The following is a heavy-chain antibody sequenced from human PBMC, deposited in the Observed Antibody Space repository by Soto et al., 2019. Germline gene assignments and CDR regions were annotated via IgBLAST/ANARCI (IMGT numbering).Heavy chain of an antibody. CDR2: ISYDGSIK. Sequence: GGSLRLSCAASGFTFNSCAMHWVRQAPGKGLEWVAIISYDGSIKYYADSVKGRFTISRDNSKNTLYLQMSSLRIEDTAVYYCARRYYDSSGYHSGYYYGMDVWGQGTTVTVSS. CDR1: GFTFNSCA. J-gene: IGHJ6*02. CDR3: ARRYYDSSGYHSGYYYGMDV. V-gene: IGHV3-30-3*01. D-gene: IGHD3-22*01.